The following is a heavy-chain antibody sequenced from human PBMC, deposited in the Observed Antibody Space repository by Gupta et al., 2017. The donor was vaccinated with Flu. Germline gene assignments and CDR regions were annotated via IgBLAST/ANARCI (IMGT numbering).Heavy chain of an antibody. CDR3: ARGGGVLRFLEWSPHRSIYGMDV. Sequence: EVQLVESGGGLVQPGGSLRLSCAASGFTFSSYWMNWVRQAPGKGLVWVSRINSDGSSTSYADSVKGRFTISRDNAKNTLYLQMNSLRAEDTAVYYCARGGGVLRFLEWSPHRSIYGMDVWGQGTTVTVSS. CDR1: GFTFSSYW. D-gene: IGHD3-3*01. V-gene: IGHV3-74*01. CDR2: INSDGSST. J-gene: IGHJ6*02.